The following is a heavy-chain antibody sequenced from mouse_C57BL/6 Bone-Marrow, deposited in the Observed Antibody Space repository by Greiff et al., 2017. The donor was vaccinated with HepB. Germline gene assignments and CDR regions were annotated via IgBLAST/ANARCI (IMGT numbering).Heavy chain of an antibody. CDR1: GYTFTSYW. J-gene: IGHJ4*01. CDR3: ARRYSNYPYAMDY. CDR2: IDPSDSYT. Sequence: QQSCKASGYTFTSYWMHWVKQRPGQGLEWIGEIDPSDSYTNYNQKFKGKSTLTVDKSSSTAYMQLSSLTSEDSAVYYCARRYSNYPYAMDYWGQGTSVTVSS. D-gene: IGHD2-5*01. V-gene: IGHV1-69*01.